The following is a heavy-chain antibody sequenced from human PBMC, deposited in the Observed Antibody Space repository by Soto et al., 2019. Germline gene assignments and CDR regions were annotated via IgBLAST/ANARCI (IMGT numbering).Heavy chain of an antibody. CDR2: ISGSGGST. CDR3: AKALASYYYDSSGYYREYYYYYGMDV. V-gene: IGHV3-23*01. J-gene: IGHJ6*02. D-gene: IGHD3-22*01. Sequence: GGSLRLSCAASGFTFSSYAMSWVRQAPGKGIEWVSAISGSGGSTYYADSVKGRFTISRDNSKNTLYLQMNSMRAEDTAVYYCAKALASYYYDSSGYYREYYYYYGMDVWGQGTTVTVSS. CDR1: GFTFSSYA.